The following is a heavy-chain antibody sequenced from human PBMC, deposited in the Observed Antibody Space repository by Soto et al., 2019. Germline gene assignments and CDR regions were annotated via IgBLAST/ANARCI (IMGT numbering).Heavy chain of an antibody. Sequence: PGGSLRLSCAASGFTFSNYWMHWVRQTPEKGLVWVSHISSDGSGSSYADSVKGRFTISRDNAKNTLYLQMNSLRAEDTAIYYCSRDTPEIGIDYWGQGTLVTVSS. CDR2: ISSDGSGS. CDR1: GFTFSNYW. V-gene: IGHV3-74*01. CDR3: SRDTPEIGIDY. D-gene: IGHD3-10*01. J-gene: IGHJ4*02.